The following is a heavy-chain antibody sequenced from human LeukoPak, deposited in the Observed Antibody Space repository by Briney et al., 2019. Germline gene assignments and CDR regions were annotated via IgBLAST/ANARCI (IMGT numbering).Heavy chain of an antibody. CDR3: ARHGRCSNGPCPTGRWFDS. D-gene: IGHD2-8*01. CDR2: IYYSGNT. Sequence: PSETLSLTCTVSGGSINRYYWNWLRQPPGKPLEWIGHIYYSGNTKYNPSLNSRVTISIDTSQNQFSLKLSSVSAADTAVYYCARHGRCSNGPCPTGRWFDSWGQGTLVTVSS. V-gene: IGHV4-59*08. CDR1: GGSINRYY. J-gene: IGHJ5*01.